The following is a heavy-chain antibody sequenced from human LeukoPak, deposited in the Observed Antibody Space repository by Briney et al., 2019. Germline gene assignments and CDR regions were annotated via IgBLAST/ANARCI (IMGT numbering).Heavy chain of an antibody. Sequence: PGGSLRLSSAVSGITLSNYGMSWVRQAPGKGLEWVAGIGGSGGRTNYADSVKGRFTISRDNPKNTLYLQMNSLRAEDTAVYFCAKRGVVIRVILVGFHKEAYYFDSWGQGALVIVSS. J-gene: IGHJ4*02. V-gene: IGHV3-23*01. CDR1: GITLSNYG. CDR3: AKRGVVIRVILVGFHKEAYYFDS. CDR2: IGGSGGRT. D-gene: IGHD3-22*01.